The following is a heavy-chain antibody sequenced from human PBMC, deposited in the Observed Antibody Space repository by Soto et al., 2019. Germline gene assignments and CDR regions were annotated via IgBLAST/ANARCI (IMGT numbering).Heavy chain of an antibody. Sequence: SETLSLTCTVSGGSISSSSYYWGWIRQPPGKGLEWIGSIYYSGSTYYNPSLKSRVTISVDTSKNQFSLKLSSVTAADTAVYYCARRENDYSDLLDYWGQGTLVTVSS. CDR2: IYYSGST. J-gene: IGHJ4*02. CDR3: ARRENDYSDLLDY. V-gene: IGHV4-39*01. CDR1: GGSISSSSYY. D-gene: IGHD4-17*01.